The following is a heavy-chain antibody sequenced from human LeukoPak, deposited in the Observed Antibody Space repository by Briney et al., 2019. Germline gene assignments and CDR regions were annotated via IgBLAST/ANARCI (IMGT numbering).Heavy chain of an antibody. V-gene: IGHV1-46*01. CDR1: GYTFTGYY. J-gene: IGHJ5*02. CDR2: INPSGGST. CDR3: AREIPYCSSTSCPFGS. D-gene: IGHD2-2*01. Sequence: GASVKVSCKASGYTFTGYYMHWVRQAPGQGLEWMGIINPSGGSTNYAQRFQGRVTMTRDTSTSTVYMELSSLRSEDTAVYYCAREIPYCSSTSCPFGSWGQGTLVTVSS.